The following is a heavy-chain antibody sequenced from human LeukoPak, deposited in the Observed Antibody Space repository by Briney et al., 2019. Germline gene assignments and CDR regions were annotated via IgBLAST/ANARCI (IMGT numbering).Heavy chain of an antibody. V-gene: IGHV3-48*02. D-gene: IGHD7-27*01. Sequence: EGSLRLSCAASGFTFSSTGMNWVRQAPGKGLEWVSYISSATSTIYYADSVKGRFTMSRDNAKNSVFLEMNSLRDEDTAVYYCARDDPWGYYDSWGQGTLVTVSS. CDR3: ARDDPWGYYDS. CDR1: GFTFSSTG. J-gene: IGHJ4*02. CDR2: ISSATSTI.